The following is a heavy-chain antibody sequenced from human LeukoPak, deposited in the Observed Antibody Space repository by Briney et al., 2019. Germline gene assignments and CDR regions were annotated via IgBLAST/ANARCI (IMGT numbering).Heavy chain of an antibody. CDR1: GFTFSSYA. Sequence: GGSLRLSCAASGFTFSSYAMHWVRQAPGKGLEWVAVISYDGSNKYYADSVKGRFTIFRDNSKNTLYLQMNSLRAEDTAVYYCARDLGSSSWYTTNGYYYYMDVWGKGTTVTISS. CDR3: ARDLGSSSWYTTNGYYYYMDV. D-gene: IGHD6-13*01. CDR2: ISYDGSNK. V-gene: IGHV3-30*04. J-gene: IGHJ6*03.